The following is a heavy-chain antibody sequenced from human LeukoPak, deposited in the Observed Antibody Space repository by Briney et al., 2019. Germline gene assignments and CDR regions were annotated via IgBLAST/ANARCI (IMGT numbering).Heavy chain of an antibody. CDR2: INHSGST. CDR1: GGSFSGYY. Sequence: SETLSLTCAVYGGSFSGYYWSWIRQPPGKGLEWIGEINHSGSTNYNPSLKSRVTISVDTSKNQFSLKLSSVTAADTAVYYCASTHTYYYDSSGYSIDYWGQGTLVTVSS. V-gene: IGHV4-34*01. CDR3: ASTHTYYYDSSGYSIDY. J-gene: IGHJ4*02. D-gene: IGHD3-22*01.